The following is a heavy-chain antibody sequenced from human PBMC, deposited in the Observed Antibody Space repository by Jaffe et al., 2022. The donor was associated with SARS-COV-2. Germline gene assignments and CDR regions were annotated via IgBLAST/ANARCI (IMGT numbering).Heavy chain of an antibody. D-gene: IGHD5-18*01. CDR2: IYTSGST. CDR1: GGSISSGSYY. Sequence: QVQLQESGPGLVKPSQTLSLTCTVSGGSISSGSYYWSWIRQPAGKGLEWIGRIYTSGSTNYNPSLKSRVTISVDTSKNQFSLKLSSVTAADTAVYYCARTEVGYGDDYYYYYGMDVWGQGTTVTVSS. CDR3: ARTEVGYGDDYYYYYGMDV. J-gene: IGHJ6*02. V-gene: IGHV4-61*02.